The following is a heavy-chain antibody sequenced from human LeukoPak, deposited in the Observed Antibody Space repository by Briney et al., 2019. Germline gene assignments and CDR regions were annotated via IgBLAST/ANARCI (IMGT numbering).Heavy chain of an antibody. D-gene: IGHD5-12*01. CDR1: SDSISSTDYY. CDR3: GRHRPQVDPIDH. J-gene: IGHJ4*02. V-gene: IGHV4-39*01. Sequence: SETLSFTCTVSSDSISSTDYYWGWIRQPPGKGLEWIGTFYYSGSTYYNPSLKSRVTISVDTSKNQFSLKVFYVTAADTAVYYCGRHRPQVDPIDHWGQGILVTVSS. CDR2: FYYSGST.